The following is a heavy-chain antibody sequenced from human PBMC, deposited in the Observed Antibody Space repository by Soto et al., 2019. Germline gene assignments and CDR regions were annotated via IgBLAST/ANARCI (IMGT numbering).Heavy chain of an antibody. V-gene: IGHV4-30-4*01. CDR3: ARDLWVEPELYYYGMDV. Sequence: PSVTLSLTCSVSGDSISSADYYWSWIRQTPGKGLVWIGHIFYSGTTYYNPSLKSRLTISVDTSKNHFSLRLTSVTAADTAVYYCARDLWVEPELYYYGMDVWGQGTTVT. D-gene: IGHD1-1*01. J-gene: IGHJ6*02. CDR1: GDSISSADYY. CDR2: IFYSGTT.